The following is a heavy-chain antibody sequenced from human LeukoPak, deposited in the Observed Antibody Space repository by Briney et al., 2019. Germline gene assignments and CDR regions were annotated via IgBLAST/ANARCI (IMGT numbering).Heavy chain of an antibody. D-gene: IGHD6-19*01. Sequence: GGSLRLSCAASGFTFSSYWMHWVRQVPGKGLVWVSRINSDGSSTSYADSVEGRFTISRDNAKNTLYLQMNSLRAEDTAVYYCARRSGVAVAGAFDYWGQGTLVTVSS. CDR3: ARRSGVAVAGAFDY. V-gene: IGHV3-74*01. CDR1: GFTFSSYW. J-gene: IGHJ4*02. CDR2: INSDGSST.